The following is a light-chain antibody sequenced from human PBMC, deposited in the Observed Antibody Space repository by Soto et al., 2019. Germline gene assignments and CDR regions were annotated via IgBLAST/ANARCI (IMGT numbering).Light chain of an antibody. CDR2: DAS. Sequence: EIVLTQSPATLSLSPGERATLSCRASQSVSSYLAWYQQKPGQAPRLLIYDASNRATGIPARFSGSESGTDFTLTSGSLEPEDFAVYYCQQRSNWPRTFGQGTKVEIK. J-gene: IGKJ1*01. CDR3: QQRSNWPRT. V-gene: IGKV3-11*01. CDR1: QSVSSY.